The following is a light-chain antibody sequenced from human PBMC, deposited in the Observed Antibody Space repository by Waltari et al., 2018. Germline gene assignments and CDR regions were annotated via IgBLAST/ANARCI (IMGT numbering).Light chain of an antibody. CDR3: QQAASFPLT. CDR1: QSISSY. CDR2: AAS. V-gene: IGKV1-39*01. Sequence: DIQMTQSPSSLSASVGDRVTITCRASQSISSYLNWYQQKPGKAPKLLIYAASRLQSGVPSRFSGSGSGTDFTLTISSLQPEDFATYYCQQAASFPLTFGGGTKVEIK. J-gene: IGKJ4*01.